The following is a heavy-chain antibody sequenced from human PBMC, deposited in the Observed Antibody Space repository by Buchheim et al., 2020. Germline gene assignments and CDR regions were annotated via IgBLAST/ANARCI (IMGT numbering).Heavy chain of an antibody. Sequence: EVQLLESGGGLVQPGGSLRLSCAASGFTFSSYAMSWVRQAPGKGLEWVSAISGSGGSTYYADSVKGRFTISRDNSKKTLYLQMNSLRAEDTAVYYCAKVLLLWIQLWEYYFDYWGQGTL. CDR2: ISGSGGST. J-gene: IGHJ4*02. V-gene: IGHV3-23*01. CDR3: AKVLLLWIQLWEYYFDY. D-gene: IGHD5-18*01. CDR1: GFTFSSYA.